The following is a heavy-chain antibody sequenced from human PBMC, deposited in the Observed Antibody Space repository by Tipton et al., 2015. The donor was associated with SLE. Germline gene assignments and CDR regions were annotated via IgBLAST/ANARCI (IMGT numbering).Heavy chain of an antibody. J-gene: IGHJ4*02. D-gene: IGHD5-18*01. Sequence: TLSLTCAVYGGSFSGYFWGWIRQPPGEGLEWIGEINHSGSTNYNPSLKSRVSISVDTSKNQFSLKLSSVTAADTAAYYCARRGYSYAVDYWGQGTLVTVSS. CDR3: ARRGYSYAVDY. CDR1: GGSFSGYF. V-gene: IGHV4-34*01. CDR2: INHSGST.